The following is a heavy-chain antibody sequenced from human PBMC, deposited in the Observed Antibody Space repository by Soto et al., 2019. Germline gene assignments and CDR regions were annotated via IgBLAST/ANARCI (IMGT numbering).Heavy chain of an antibody. J-gene: IGHJ4*02. CDR2: IDYDGTTT. Sequence: PGGSLRLSCAASGFAFDSYWMHWVRQVPGEGPVWVSRIDYDGTTTTYADSVKGRFTISRDNAKNTLYLQMNSLRAEDTAVYYCAAVPVLRFLKWLPAYFDYWGQGTLVTVSS. V-gene: IGHV3-74*01. CDR3: AAVPVLRFLKWLPAYFDY. D-gene: IGHD3-3*01. CDR1: GFAFDSYW.